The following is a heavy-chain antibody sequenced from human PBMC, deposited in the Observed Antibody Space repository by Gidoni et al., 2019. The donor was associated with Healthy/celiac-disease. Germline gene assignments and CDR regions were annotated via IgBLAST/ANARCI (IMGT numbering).Heavy chain of an antibody. V-gene: IGHV2-5*02. J-gene: IGHJ4*02. CDR3: AHSGVAAAVGLRWAERSVGCFDY. CDR1: GFSLSTIGVG. CDR2: IYWDDDK. Sequence: QITSKESGSTLVKPTQTLTLTCTFSGFSLSTIGVGVGWLRQPPGKALEWLALIYWDDDKRYSPSLKSRLTITKDTSKNQVVLTMTNMDPVDTATYYCAHSGVAAAVGLRWAERSVGCFDYWGQGTLVTVSS. D-gene: IGHD6-13*01.